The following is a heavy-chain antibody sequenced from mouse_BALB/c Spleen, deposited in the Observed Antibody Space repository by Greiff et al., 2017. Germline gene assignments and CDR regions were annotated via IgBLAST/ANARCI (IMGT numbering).Heavy chain of an antibody. CDR2: IYPGGGYT. Sequence: VQLQQSGAELVRPGTSVKISCKASGYTFTNYWLGWVKQRPGHGLEWIGDIYPGGGYTNYNEKFKGKATLTADTSSSTAYMQLSSLTSEDSAVYFCARRELGEGGYFDYWGQGTTLTVSS. V-gene: IGHV1-63*02. D-gene: IGHD4-1*01. CDR3: ARRELGEGGYFDY. CDR1: GYTFTNYW. J-gene: IGHJ2*01.